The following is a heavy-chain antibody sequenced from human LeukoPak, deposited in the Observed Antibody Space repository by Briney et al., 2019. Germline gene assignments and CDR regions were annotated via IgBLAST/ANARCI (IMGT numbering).Heavy chain of an antibody. V-gene: IGHV4-59*01. CDR3: ARDGYSGSFPLAFDI. Sequence: SETLSLTCTVSGGSISSYYWSWIRQPPGKGLEWIGYIYYSGSTNYNPSLKSRVTISVDTSKNQFSLKLNSVTAADTAVYYCARDGYSGSFPLAFDIWGQGTMVTVSS. CDR1: GGSISSYY. D-gene: IGHD1-26*01. J-gene: IGHJ3*02. CDR2: IYYSGST.